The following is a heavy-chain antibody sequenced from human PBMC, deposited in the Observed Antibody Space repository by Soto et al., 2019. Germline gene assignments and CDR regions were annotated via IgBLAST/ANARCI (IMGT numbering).Heavy chain of an antibody. D-gene: IGHD1-1*01. CDR3: AKRLSTTNWYAFDV. J-gene: IGHJ3*01. V-gene: IGHV3-23*01. CDR2: ISGTGTST. Sequence: EVQLLESGGGLVQPGGSLRLSCAASGFSFGSYGMTWVRQAPGKGLEWVSLISGTGTSTYYADSVKGRFTISRDTSKNTLFLQMDSLRADDPAVYYCAKRLSTTNWYAFDVWGQGTMVTVSS. CDR1: GFSFGSYG.